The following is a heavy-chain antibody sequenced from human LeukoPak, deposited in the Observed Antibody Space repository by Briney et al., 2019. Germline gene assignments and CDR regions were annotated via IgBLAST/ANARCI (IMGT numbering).Heavy chain of an antibody. CDR3: AKDLGYDILTGYYTGYGMDV. J-gene: IGHJ6*02. CDR1: GFTFSSYA. D-gene: IGHD3-9*01. CDR2: ISGSGGST. V-gene: IGHV3-23*01. Sequence: GGSLRLSCAASGFTFSSYAMSWVRQAPGKGLEWVSAISGSGGSTYYADSVKGRFTISRDNSKNTLYLQMNSLRAEDTAVYYCAKDLGYDILTGYYTGYGMDVWGQGTTVPVSS.